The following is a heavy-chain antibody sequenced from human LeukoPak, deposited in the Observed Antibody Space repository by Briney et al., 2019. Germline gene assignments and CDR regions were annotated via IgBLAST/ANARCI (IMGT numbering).Heavy chain of an antibody. CDR2: ISENGAGT. CDR1: GFTFSTYP. D-gene: IGHD3/OR15-3a*01. CDR3: ASQGTGYHSV. J-gene: IGHJ4*02. V-gene: IGHV3-23*01. Sequence: PGGSLRLSCAASGFTFSTYPMSWVRQAPGKGLEWVSSISENGAGTYYADSPKGRFTISRDNSRNTMYLQMHSLRVGDTAVYYCASQGTGYHSVWGQGTLVTVSS.